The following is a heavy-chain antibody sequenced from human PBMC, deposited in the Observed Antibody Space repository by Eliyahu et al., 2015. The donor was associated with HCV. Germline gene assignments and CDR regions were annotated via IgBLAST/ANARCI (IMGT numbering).Heavy chain of an antibody. CDR2: IKEDGSEK. Sequence: EVQLVESGGGLVQPGGSLRLSCAASGLTFSTHWMIWVRQXPGKGLEWVANIKEDGSEKYXLDSVKGRFTISRDNAKNSLYLQMNSLRVEDTAVYYCAEGGSNYWGQGTLVTVSS. CDR1: GLTFSTHW. J-gene: IGHJ4*02. CDR3: AEGGSNY. V-gene: IGHV3-7*01. D-gene: IGHD3-16*01.